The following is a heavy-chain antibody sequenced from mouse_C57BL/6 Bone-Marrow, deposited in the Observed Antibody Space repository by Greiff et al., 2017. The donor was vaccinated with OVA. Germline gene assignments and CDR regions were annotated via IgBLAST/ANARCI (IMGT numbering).Heavy chain of an antibody. CDR2: IDPENGDT. J-gene: IGHJ1*03. D-gene: IGHD2-3*01. CDR1: GFNIKDDY. Sequence: VQLQQSGAELVRPGASVKLSCTASGFNIKDDYMHWVKQRPEQGLEWIGWIDPENGDTEYASKFQGKATITADTSSNTAYLQRSSLTSADTAVYYCTPLYDGYHWYFDVWCTGTTVTVSS. V-gene: IGHV14-4*01. CDR3: TPLYDGYHWYFDV.